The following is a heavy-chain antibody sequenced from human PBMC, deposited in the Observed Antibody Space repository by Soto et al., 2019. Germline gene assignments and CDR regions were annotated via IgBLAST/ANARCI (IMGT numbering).Heavy chain of an antibody. Sequence: EVQLLESGGGLVQPGGSLRLSCAASGFTFSSYAMSWVRQAPGKGLEWVSAISGGGGSTYYADSVKGRFTISRDNSKNTLYLQMNSLRAEDTAVYYCATLGGYYQYYYYGMDVWGQGTTVTVSS. D-gene: IGHD3-3*01. CDR3: ATLGGYYQYYYYGMDV. V-gene: IGHV3-23*01. CDR2: ISGGGGST. J-gene: IGHJ6*02. CDR1: GFTFSSYA.